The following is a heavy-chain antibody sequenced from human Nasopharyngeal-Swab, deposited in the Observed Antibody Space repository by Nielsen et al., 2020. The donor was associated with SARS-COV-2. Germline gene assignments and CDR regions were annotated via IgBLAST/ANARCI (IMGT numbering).Heavy chain of an antibody. J-gene: IGHJ6*02. CDR2: ISNSGSTI. V-gene: IGHV3-11*04. CDR1: GFTFSDYY. CDR3: ARDSPAGYYYYYGMDV. Sequence: GESLKISCAASGFTFSDYYMSWIRQAPGKGLEWVSYISNSGSTIYYADSVKGRFTISRDNAKNSLYLQMNSLRAEDTAVYYCARDSPAGYYYYYGMDVWGQGTTVTVSS.